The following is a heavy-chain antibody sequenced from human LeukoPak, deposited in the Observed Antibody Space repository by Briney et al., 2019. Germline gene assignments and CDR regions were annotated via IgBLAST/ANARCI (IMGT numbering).Heavy chain of an antibody. CDR3: ASMKVGATTIDY. Sequence: GGSLRLSCAASGFSFTTYGMHWVRQAPGKGLEWVASLQNDGNEEHYAESLKGRFTISRDRSKNTLYLQVNSLRAEDTALYYCASMKVGATTIDYWGQGTLVTVSS. D-gene: IGHD1-26*01. J-gene: IGHJ4*02. V-gene: IGHV3-30*02. CDR2: LQNDGNEE. CDR1: GFSFTTYG.